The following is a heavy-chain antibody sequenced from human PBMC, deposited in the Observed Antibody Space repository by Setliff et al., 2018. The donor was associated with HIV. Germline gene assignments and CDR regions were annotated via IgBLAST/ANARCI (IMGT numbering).Heavy chain of an antibody. CDR2: VFYTGAT. CDR3: ARGIRVSCEGSPYYSYCYMDV. D-gene: IGHD3-3*01. Sequence: PSETLSLTCTVSGGSINSGCYSWTWVRHAQGKGLEWIGFVFYTGATYSSPSLTSRITMSVDTSRNQFSLKVDSVTAADTAVYYCARGIRVSCEGSPYYSYCYMDVWGTGTTVTVSS. V-gene: IGHV4-31*03. CDR1: GGSINSGCYS. J-gene: IGHJ6*03.